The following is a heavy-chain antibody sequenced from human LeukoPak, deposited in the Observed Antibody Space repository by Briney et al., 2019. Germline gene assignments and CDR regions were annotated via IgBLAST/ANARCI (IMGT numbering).Heavy chain of an antibody. CDR1: GGSISSSSYY. D-gene: IGHD3-22*01. CDR2: IYYSGST. J-gene: IGHJ4*02. Sequence: SETLSLTCTVSGGSISSSSYYWGWIRQPPGKGLEWIGSIYYSGSTYYNPSLKSRVTISVDTSKNQISLKLNSVTAADTAVYYCGRDSRGPDYWGQGTLVTVSS. V-gene: IGHV4-39*07. CDR3: GRDSRGPDY.